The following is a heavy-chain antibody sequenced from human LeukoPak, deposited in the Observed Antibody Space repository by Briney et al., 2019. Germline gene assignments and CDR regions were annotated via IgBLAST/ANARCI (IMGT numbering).Heavy chain of an antibody. V-gene: IGHV4-59*01. CDR1: GRSISSFY. J-gene: IGHJ5*02. CDR2: IYYSGSP. D-gene: IGHD5-24*01. CDR3: ARSRWLGPMDWFDP. Sequence: SESLSLTSTVSGRSISSFYWSCIRPPPGEGREWNGYIYYSGSPTYNTSPKTRFPIPGDTPKAQPTLKLSSVTGADTAVYYCARSRWLGPMDWFDPWGQGTLVTVSS.